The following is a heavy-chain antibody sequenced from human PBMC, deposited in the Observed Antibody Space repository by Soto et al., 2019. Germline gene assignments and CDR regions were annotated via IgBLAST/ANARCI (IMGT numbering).Heavy chain of an antibody. CDR3: AHSLRYDYYYRSGLRYFDY. V-gene: IGHV2-5*02. CDR2: IYWDDDK. Sequence: QITLKESGPTLVKPTQTLTLTCTFSGFSLSTSGVGVGWIRQPPGKALEWLALIYWDDDKRYSPSLKSRLTITKDTSKNQVVLTMTNIDPVDTATYYCAHSLRYDYYYRSGLRYFDYWGQGTLVTVSS. CDR1: GFSLSTSGVG. J-gene: IGHJ4*02. D-gene: IGHD3-10*01.